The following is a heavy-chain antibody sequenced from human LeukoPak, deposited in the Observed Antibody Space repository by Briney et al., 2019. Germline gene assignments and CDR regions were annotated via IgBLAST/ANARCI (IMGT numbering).Heavy chain of an antibody. Sequence: GGSLRLSCEASGFTFSSYWMSWVRQAPGKGLEWVANINQDGSEKYYVDSVKGRFTISRDNAKNSLYLQMNSLRAEDTAVYYCARDRGGYCSGNTCAHPNYYWGQGILVTVSS. J-gene: IGHJ4*02. D-gene: IGHD2-15*01. CDR2: INQDGSEK. CDR1: GFTFSSYW. V-gene: IGHV3-7*01. CDR3: ARDRGGYCSGNTCAHPNYY.